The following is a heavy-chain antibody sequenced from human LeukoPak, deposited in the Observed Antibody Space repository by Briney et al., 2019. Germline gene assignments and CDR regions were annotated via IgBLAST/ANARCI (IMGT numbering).Heavy chain of an antibody. CDR1: GFTVRGNY. V-gene: IGHV3-66*01. D-gene: IGHD6-19*01. J-gene: IGHJ4*02. CDR3: TRDRSISVAGTNDY. CDR2: IYTGGTT. Sequence: GGSLRLSCVGSGFTVRGNYMSWVRQAPGKGLEWVSIIYTGGTTYYADSVKGRFTISRDNSKNTLYLQMNSLSAEDTAMYYCTRDRSISVAGTNDYWGQGTLVTVSS.